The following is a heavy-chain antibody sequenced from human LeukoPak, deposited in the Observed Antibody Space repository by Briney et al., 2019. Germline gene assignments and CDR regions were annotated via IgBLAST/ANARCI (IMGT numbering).Heavy chain of an antibody. CDR1: GGSISSGDYY. Sequence: SQTLSLTCTVSGGSISSGDYYWSWIRQPPGKGLEWIGYIYYSGSTYYNPSIKSRVTISVDTSKNQFSLKLSSVTAADTAVYYCARALGELHLFDYWGQGTLVTVSS. J-gene: IGHJ4*02. CDR2: IYYSGST. V-gene: IGHV4-30-4*08. CDR3: ARALGELHLFDY. D-gene: IGHD1-26*01.